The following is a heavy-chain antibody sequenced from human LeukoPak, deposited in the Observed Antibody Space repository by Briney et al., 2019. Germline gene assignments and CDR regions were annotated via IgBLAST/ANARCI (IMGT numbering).Heavy chain of an antibody. Sequence: GESLKISCAASGFTSGSYAMNWVRQAPGKGLEWVSAVSGSGESIYYADSVKGRFTISRDNSKNTLYLQMNSLRAEDTAVYYCAKSQPSAISWFDPWGQGTLVTVSS. CDR2: VSGSGESI. CDR1: GFTSGSYA. CDR3: AKSQPSAISWFDP. J-gene: IGHJ5*02. D-gene: IGHD2-2*02. V-gene: IGHV3-23*01.